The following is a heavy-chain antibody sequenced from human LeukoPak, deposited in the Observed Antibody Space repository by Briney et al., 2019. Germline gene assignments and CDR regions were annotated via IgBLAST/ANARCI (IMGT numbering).Heavy chain of an antibody. CDR2: IYYSGST. CDR1: GGSFSGYY. CDR3: ARTVQYYYGSGSIGNTYYFDY. J-gene: IGHJ4*02. Sequence: SETLSLTCAVYGGSFSGYYWSWIRQPPGKGLEWIGYIYYSGSTNYNPSLKSRVTISVDTSKNQFSLKLSSVTAADTAVYYCARTVQYYYGSGSIGNTYYFDYWGQGTLVTVSS. D-gene: IGHD3-10*01. V-gene: IGHV4-59*08.